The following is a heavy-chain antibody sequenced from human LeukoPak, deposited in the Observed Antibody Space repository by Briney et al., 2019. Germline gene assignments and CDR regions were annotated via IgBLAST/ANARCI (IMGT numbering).Heavy chain of an antibody. CDR2: IYYSGST. Sequence: SQTLSPTCTVSGGSISSGGYYWSWIRQHPGKGLEWIGYIYYSGSTYYNPSLKSRVTISVDTSKNQFSLKLSSVTAADTAVYYCARETVVPGDSSGPFDYWGQGTLVTVSS. CDR1: GGSISSGGYY. J-gene: IGHJ4*02. CDR3: ARETVVPGDSSGPFDY. V-gene: IGHV4-31*03. D-gene: IGHD3-22*01.